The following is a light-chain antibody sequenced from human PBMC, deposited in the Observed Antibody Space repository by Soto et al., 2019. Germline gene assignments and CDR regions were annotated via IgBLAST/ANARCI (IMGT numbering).Light chain of an antibody. CDR1: QSISSW. CDR3: QQYDTYSWT. CDR2: KAS. J-gene: IGKJ1*01. Sequence: DIQMTQSPSTLSASVGDRVTITCRASQSISSWLAWYQQKPGKAPKLLIYKASTLESGVPSRFSGGGSGTEFTITISSLQPDDFATYYCQQYDTYSWTFGQGTKVEF. V-gene: IGKV1-5*03.